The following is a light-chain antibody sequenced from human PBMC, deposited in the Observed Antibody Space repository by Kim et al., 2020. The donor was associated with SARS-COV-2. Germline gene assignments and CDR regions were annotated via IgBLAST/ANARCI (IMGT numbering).Light chain of an antibody. CDR1: QYVANY. Sequence: DIQMTQSPSSLSVSVGDRVTITCRASQYVANYLNWYQKKPGQAPNLLIFGAITLHTGVPSRFSGTGSGTDFSLTITNLQPEDSATYYCQQSYTIRSSFGQGTKLEI. J-gene: IGKJ2*01. V-gene: IGKV1-39*01. CDR3: QQSYTIRSS. CDR2: GAI.